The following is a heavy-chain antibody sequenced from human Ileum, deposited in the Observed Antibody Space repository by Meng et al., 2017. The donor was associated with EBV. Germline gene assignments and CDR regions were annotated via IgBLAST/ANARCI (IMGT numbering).Heavy chain of an antibody. Sequence: QEQLGRAGARVKHLGALVKACWRASGYMLTDFGSNWVRQPAEEGREWMGWISAFNGNTDYAQKFQGRVTITTDTSTTTTYMELGSLRSDDTAVYYCAIVVEGATSWLNRWGQGTLVTVSS. CDR3: AIVVEGATSWLNR. V-gene: IGHV1-18*01. J-gene: IGHJ5*02. D-gene: IGHD1-26*01. CDR2: ISAFNGNT. CDR1: GYMLTDFG.